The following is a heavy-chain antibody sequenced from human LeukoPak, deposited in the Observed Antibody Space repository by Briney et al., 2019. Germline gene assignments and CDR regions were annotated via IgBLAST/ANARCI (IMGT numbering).Heavy chain of an antibody. CDR3: ARERVVPAAIQQGYFDY. J-gene: IGHJ4*02. V-gene: IGHV4-34*01. CDR2: INDSGST. CDR1: GGSFSDYY. Sequence: SETLSLTCAVYGGSFSDYYWSWIRQPPGKGLEWIGEINDSGSTNSNPSLKSRVTISVDTSKNQLSLKLSSVTAADTAVYYCARERVVPAAIQQGYFDYWGQGTLVTVSS. D-gene: IGHD2-2*02.